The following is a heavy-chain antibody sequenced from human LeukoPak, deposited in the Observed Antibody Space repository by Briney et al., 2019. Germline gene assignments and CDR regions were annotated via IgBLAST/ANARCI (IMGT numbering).Heavy chain of an antibody. CDR2: LSGSGGST. CDR3: ARDGRGYYDSSGSFDY. Sequence: TGGSLRLSCAASGFTFSSYAMSWVRQAPGKGLEWVSALSGSGGSTYYADSVKGRFTISRDNSKNTLYVQMNSLRAEDTAVYYCARDGRGYYDSSGSFDYWGQGTLVTVSS. CDR1: GFTFSSYA. V-gene: IGHV3-23*01. D-gene: IGHD3-22*01. J-gene: IGHJ4*02.